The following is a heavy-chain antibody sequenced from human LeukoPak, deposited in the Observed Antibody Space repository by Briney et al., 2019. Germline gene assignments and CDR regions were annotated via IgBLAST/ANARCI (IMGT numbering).Heavy chain of an antibody. V-gene: IGHV3-73*01. CDR1: GFTFSGST. D-gene: IGHD2-2*01. Sequence: GGSLKLSCAVSGFTFSGSTMRWVRQASAKGLEWVGRIRNTANNYATAYAASLKRRFTICRDDSKRTAYLQMNSLRTEDTAVYYCTAYCLGTSCHSSVAWWGQGTLVTVSS. CDR2: IRNTANNYAT. J-gene: IGHJ4*02. CDR3: TAYCLGTSCHSSVAW.